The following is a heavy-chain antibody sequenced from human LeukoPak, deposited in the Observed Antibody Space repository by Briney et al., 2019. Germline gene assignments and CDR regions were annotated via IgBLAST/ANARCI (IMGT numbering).Heavy chain of an antibody. CDR2: ISSSSSYI. J-gene: IGHJ5*02. D-gene: IGHD2-2*01. CDR3: ARVVTAAWDWFDP. V-gene: IGHV3-21*01. Sequence: GGSLRLSCAASGFTFSSYSMNWVRQAPGKGLEWVSSISSSSSYIYYADSVKGRFTISRDNAKNSLYPQMNSLRADDTAVYYCARVVTAAWDWFDPWGQGTLVTVSS. CDR1: GFTFSSYS.